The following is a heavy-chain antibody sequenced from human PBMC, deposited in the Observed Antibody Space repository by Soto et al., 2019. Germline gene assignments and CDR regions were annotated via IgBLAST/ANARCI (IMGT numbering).Heavy chain of an antibody. V-gene: IGHV3-66*01. D-gene: IGHD6-13*01. Sequence: EVQLVESGGGLVQPGGSLRLSCAASGFTVSSNYMSWVRQAPGKGLEWVSVIYSGGSTYYADSVKGRFTISRDNSKNTLYLQMNSLRSEDTAVDYGARDLFPAGHDSWGQGTLVTVSS. J-gene: IGHJ4*02. CDR1: GFTVSSNY. CDR3: ARDLFPAGHDS. CDR2: IYSGGST.